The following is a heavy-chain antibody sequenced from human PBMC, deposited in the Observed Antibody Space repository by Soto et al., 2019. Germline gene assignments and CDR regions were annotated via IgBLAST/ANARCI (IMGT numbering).Heavy chain of an antibody. Sequence: GWSVRLSFAASGFIFRSYWMSWVRQAPGKRLEWVANINQDGSEKYYVDSVRGRFTISRDNSKNTPYLQMNSLRAEDTAVYYCARVGYVDYCYYGMAVWGQETTGTLSS. CDR3: ARVGYVDYCYYGMAV. CDR1: GFIFRSYW. V-gene: IGHV3-7*01. D-gene: IGHD5-12*01. J-gene: IGHJ6*01. CDR2: INQDGSEK.